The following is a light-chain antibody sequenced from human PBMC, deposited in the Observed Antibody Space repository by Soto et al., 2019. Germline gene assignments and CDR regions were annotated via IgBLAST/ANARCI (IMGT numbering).Light chain of an antibody. CDR3: SSYTSSDTYV. J-gene: IGLJ1*01. CDR2: DVA. Sequence: QSALTQPASVSGSPGQSITISCTGTSTDVGGYKYVSWYQQRPGKAPKLLLYDVASRPSGVSDRFSGSKSGNTASLIISGLQAEDEADYYCSSYTSSDTYVFGAGTKLTVL. CDR1: STDVGGYKY. V-gene: IGLV2-14*01.